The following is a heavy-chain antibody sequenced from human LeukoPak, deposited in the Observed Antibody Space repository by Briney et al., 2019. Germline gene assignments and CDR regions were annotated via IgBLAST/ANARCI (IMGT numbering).Heavy chain of an antibody. CDR2: IRYDGSNK. V-gene: IGHV3-30*02. J-gene: IGHJ4*02. Sequence: PGGSLRLSCAASGFAFSSYGMHWVRQAPGKGLEWVAFIRYDGSNKDYADSVKGRFTISRDNSKNTLYLQMNSLRAEDTAVYYCAKGSLLYWGQGTLVTVSS. CDR1: GFAFSSYG. CDR3: AKGSLLY.